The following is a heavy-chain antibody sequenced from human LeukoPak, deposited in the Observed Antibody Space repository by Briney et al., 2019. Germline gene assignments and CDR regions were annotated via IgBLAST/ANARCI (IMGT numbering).Heavy chain of an antibody. Sequence: GGSLRLSCAASGFTFSSYGMHWVRQAPGKGLERVAVIWYDGSNKYYADSVKGRFTISRDNSKNTLYLQMNSLRAEDTAVYYCAKGWRFRAGMGDYYYYMDVWGKGTTVTVSS. D-gene: IGHD3-10*01. J-gene: IGHJ6*03. V-gene: IGHV3-33*06. CDR1: GFTFSSYG. CDR3: AKGWRFRAGMGDYYYYMDV. CDR2: IWYDGSNK.